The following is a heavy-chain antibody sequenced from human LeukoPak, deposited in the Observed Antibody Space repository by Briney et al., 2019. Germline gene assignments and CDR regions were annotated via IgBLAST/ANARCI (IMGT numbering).Heavy chain of an antibody. D-gene: IGHD3-10*01. J-gene: IGHJ4*02. CDR3: ARADYYGSGSPYPDY. CDR2: IKQVGGEK. Sequence: PGGSLRLSCAASGFTFSSYWMSWVRQAPGKGLEWVANIKQVGGEKYHVGSVKGRFTISRDNAKNSLFLQMNSLRAEDTAVYYCARADYYGSGSPYPDYWGQGTLVTVSS. V-gene: IGHV3-7*05. CDR1: GFTFSSYW.